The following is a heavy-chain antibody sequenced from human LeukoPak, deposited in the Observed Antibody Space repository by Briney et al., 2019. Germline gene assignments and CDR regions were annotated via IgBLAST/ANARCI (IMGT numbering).Heavy chain of an antibody. CDR2: IWHDGSEK. J-gene: IGHJ4*02. Sequence: GGSLRLSCTASGFVFSTYDMHWVRQAPGKGLEWVGVIWHDGSEKYYADSVKGRFTISRDNSQNILYLQLNSLRDDDTGIYYCARGDHGNLDYWGQGILVTVSS. V-gene: IGHV3-33*01. D-gene: IGHD4-17*01. CDR1: GFVFSTYD. CDR3: ARGDHGNLDY.